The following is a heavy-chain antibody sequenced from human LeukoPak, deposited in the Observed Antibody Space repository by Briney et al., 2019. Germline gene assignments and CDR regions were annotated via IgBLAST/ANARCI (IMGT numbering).Heavy chain of an antibody. J-gene: IGHJ4*02. CDR1: GYTLTELS. CDR3: ATVNSMIFGVVTTDY. D-gene: IGHD3-3*01. Sequence: ASVKVSYKVSGYTLTELSMHWVRQAPGKGLEWMGGFDPEDDETIYAQKFQGRVTMTEDTSTDTAYMELSSLRSEDTAVYYCATVNSMIFGVVTTDYWGQGTLVTVSS. CDR2: FDPEDDET. V-gene: IGHV1-24*01.